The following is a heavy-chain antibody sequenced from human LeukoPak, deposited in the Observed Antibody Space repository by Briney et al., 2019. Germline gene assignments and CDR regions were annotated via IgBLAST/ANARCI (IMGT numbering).Heavy chain of an antibody. D-gene: IGHD2-2*01. CDR1: GGSISSYY. J-gene: IGHJ3*02. Sequence: SETLSLTCTVSGGSISSYYWSWIRQPPGKGLEWIGYIYYSGSTNYNPSLKSRVTMSVDTSKNQFSLKLSSVTAADTAVYYCARDGDIVVVPAANGAFDIWGQGTMVTVSS. CDR3: ARDGDIVVVPAANGAFDI. V-gene: IGHV4-59*12. CDR2: IYYSGST.